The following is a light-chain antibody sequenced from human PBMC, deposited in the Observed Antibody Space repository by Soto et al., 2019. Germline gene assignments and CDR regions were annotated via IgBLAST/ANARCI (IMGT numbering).Light chain of an antibody. Sequence: IQLTQSPSSLSASVGDRVTITCRASQGISSALAWYQQKPGKAPKLLIYAASSLQSGVPSRFSGSGSGTDFTLTISSLQPEDFATYYCQQSYSTPPITFGQGTRLEIK. CDR2: AAS. CDR3: QQSYSTPPIT. V-gene: IGKV1-39*01. J-gene: IGKJ5*01. CDR1: QGISSA.